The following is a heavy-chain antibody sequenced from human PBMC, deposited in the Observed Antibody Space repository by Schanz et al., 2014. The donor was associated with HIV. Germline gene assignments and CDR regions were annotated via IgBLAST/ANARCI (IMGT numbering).Heavy chain of an antibody. V-gene: IGHV1-69*01. D-gene: IGHD2-21*01. J-gene: IGHJ6*02. CDR2: IIPIFGTA. Sequence: QVQLVQSGAEVKKPGASVKVSCKASGYTFTDYFVHWVRQAPGQGLEWMGGIIPIFGTANYAQKFQGRVTIIADESTSTAYMELRSLRSEDTAVYYCAREPDVVVSQNHYYYYGMDVWGQGTTVTVSS. CDR3: AREPDVVVSQNHYYYYGMDV. CDR1: GYTFTDYF.